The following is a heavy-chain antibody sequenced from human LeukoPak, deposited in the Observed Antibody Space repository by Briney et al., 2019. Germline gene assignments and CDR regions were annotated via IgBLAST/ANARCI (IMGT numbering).Heavy chain of an antibody. V-gene: IGHV3-74*01. Sequence: GGSLRLSCAASAFTFSSYWMHWVRQAPGKGLVWVSRINSDGSSTSYADSVKGRFTISRDNAKNTLSLQVNRLRAEDTAMDYWARGSDCSGGSCYGYWYFDLWGRGTLVTVSS. J-gene: IGHJ2*01. D-gene: IGHD2-15*01. CDR2: INSDGSST. CDR1: AFTFSSYW. CDR3: ARGSDCSGGSCYGYWYFDL.